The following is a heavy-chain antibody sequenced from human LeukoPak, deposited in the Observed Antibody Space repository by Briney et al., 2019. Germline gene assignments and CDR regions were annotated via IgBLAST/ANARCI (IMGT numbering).Heavy chain of an antibody. D-gene: IGHD4-17*01. CDR2: MYGSGGT. V-gene: IGHV3-53*01. Sequence: GGSLRLSCAASGFTVSSTYMSWVRQAPGKGLEWVSVMYGSGGTYYADSMKGRFTISRDNSKNTLYLQMNSLRAEDTAVYYCARFYGDFVNHWYFDLGGRGTLVTVSS. J-gene: IGHJ2*01. CDR3: ARFYGDFVNHWYFDL. CDR1: GFTVSSTY.